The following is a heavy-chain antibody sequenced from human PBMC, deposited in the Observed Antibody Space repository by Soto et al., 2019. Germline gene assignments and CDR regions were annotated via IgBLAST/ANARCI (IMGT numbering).Heavy chain of an antibody. D-gene: IGHD3-22*01. J-gene: IGHJ3*02. Sequence: PGGSLRLSCAASGFTFSSYGMHWVRQAPGKGLEWVAVTWYDGSNKYYADSVKGRFTISRDNSKNTLYLQMNSLRAEDTAVYYCAREMIVVGYAFDIWGQGTMVTVSS. V-gene: IGHV3-33*01. CDR3: AREMIVVGYAFDI. CDR1: GFTFSSYG. CDR2: TWYDGSNK.